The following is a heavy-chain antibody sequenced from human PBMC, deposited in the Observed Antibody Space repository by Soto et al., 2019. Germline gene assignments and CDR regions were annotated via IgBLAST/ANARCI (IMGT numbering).Heavy chain of an antibody. CDR3: STSTVSRYYQSGTVC. CDR2: IYYSGST. Sequence: SETLSLTCTVSGGSISSSSYYWGWIRQPPGKGLEWIGSIYYSGSTYYNPSLKSRVTISVDTSKNQFSLKLSSVTAADTAVYYCSTSTVSRYYQSGTVCRGQGTSLTVSS. D-gene: IGHD2-2*01. J-gene: IGHJ6*02. V-gene: IGHV4-39*01. CDR1: GGSISSSSYY.